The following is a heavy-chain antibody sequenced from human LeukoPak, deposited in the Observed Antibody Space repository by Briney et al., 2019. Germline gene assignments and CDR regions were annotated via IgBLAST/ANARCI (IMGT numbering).Heavy chain of an antibody. CDR2: IYYSGST. D-gene: IGHD6-13*01. CDR3: ARVTGYVMEDYFDY. Sequence: ASETLSLTCAVAGGSISSYYWSWIRQPPGKGLGWIGYIYYSGSTNYNPSLKSRVTISVDTSKNQFSLRLSSVTAAATAVYYCARVTGYVMEDYFDYWGQGTLVTVSS. V-gene: IGHV4-59*01. J-gene: IGHJ4*02. CDR1: GGSISSYY.